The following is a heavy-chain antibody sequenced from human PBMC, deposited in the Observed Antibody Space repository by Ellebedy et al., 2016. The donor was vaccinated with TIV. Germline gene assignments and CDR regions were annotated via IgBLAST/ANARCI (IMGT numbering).Heavy chain of an antibody. CDR3: ARIRTGFNWNYVFDY. V-gene: IGHV2-70*01. Sequence: SGPTLVTPTQTLTLTCTFSGFSLSTSGMCVGWIRQPPGKALEWLALIDWEDVKYYSTSLKTRLTISKDTSKNQVVLTMTNMDPVDTATYYCARIRTGFNWNYVFDYWGQGTLVTVSS. D-gene: IGHD1-7*01. CDR2: IDWEDVK. CDR1: GFSLSTSGMC. J-gene: IGHJ4*02.